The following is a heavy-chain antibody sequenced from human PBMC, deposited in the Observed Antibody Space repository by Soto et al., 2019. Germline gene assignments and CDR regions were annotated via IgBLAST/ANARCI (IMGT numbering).Heavy chain of an antibody. CDR2: ISGYNGDT. Sequence: QVQLVQSGAEVKKPGASVKVSCKASGYTFTNYGISWVRQAPGQGLEWMGWISGYNGDTDYAQKVQGRVTMTTHTSTSTVYMELRSLSSDDTAVHYCAREGIRPDYYDGMDVWGQGTAVTVS. CDR3: AREGIRPDYYDGMDV. J-gene: IGHJ6*02. CDR1: GYTFTNYG. D-gene: IGHD3-10*01. V-gene: IGHV1-18*01.